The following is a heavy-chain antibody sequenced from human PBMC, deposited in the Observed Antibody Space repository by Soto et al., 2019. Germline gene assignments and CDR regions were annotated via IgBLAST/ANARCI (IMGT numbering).Heavy chain of an antibody. CDR1: GGSISSSSYY. J-gene: IGHJ6*02. Sequence: SETLSLTCTVSGGSISSSSYYWGWIRQPPGKGLEWIGSIYYSGSTYYNPSLKSRVTISVDTSKNQFSLKLSSVTAADTAVYYCARQRVAGPYSSTSTLLDVCGQGTTVTASS. D-gene: IGHD6-6*01. CDR3: ARQRVAGPYSSTSTLLDV. V-gene: IGHV4-39*01. CDR2: IYYSGST.